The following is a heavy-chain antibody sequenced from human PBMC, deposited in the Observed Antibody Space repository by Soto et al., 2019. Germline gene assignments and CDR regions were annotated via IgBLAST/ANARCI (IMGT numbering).Heavy chain of an antibody. D-gene: IGHD1-26*01. Sequence: SVKVSCKASGGTFSSYTISWVRQAPGQGLEWMGRIIPILGIANYAQKFQGRVTITADKSTSTAYMELSSLRSEDTAVYYCSRGGRSTWDRYYFEDWGQGTQVTVSS. J-gene: IGHJ4*02. CDR3: SRGGRSTWDRYYFED. CDR1: GGTFSSYT. V-gene: IGHV1-69*02. CDR2: IIPILGIA.